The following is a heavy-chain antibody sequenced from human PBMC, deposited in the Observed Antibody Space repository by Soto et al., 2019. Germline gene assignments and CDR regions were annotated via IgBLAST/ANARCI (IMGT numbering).Heavy chain of an antibody. Sequence: GRPLRVWCAAAGFTCGRLGRHWVRQDTGKGLEWVAVISYDGSNRYYADSVKGRFTISRDNSKNPLYLQMNSLRAEETAVYYCATDRSFDYCGQGNLVTASP. CDR2: ISYDGSNR. CDR3: ATDRSFDY. J-gene: IGHJ4*02. V-gene: IGHV3-30*03. CDR1: GFTCGRLG.